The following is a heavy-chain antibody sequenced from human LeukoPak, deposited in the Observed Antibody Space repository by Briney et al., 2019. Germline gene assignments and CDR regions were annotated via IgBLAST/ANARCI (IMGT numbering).Heavy chain of an antibody. D-gene: IGHD7-27*01. J-gene: IGHJ2*01. CDR3: AKEHGEFNL. CDR1: GFTFNSYS. Sequence: GGSLRLSCAASGFTFNSYSMNWVRQAPGKGLEWVSSISGSNSYIYYADSMKGRFTISRDNAKNSLYLQMNSLRAEDTAVYYCAKEHGEFNLWGRGTLVTVSS. CDR2: ISGSNSYI. V-gene: IGHV3-21*04.